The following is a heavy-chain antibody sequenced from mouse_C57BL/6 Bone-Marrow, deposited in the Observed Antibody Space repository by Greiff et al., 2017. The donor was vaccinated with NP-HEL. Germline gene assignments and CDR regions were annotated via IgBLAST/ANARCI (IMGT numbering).Heavy chain of an antibody. Sequence: VMLVESGAELVRPGASVKLSCKASGYTFTDYYINWVKQRPGQGLEWIARIYPGSGNTYYNEKFKGKATLTAEKSSSTAYMQLSSLTSEDSAVYFCARWDYYGSPSYAMDYWGQGTSVTVSS. D-gene: IGHD1-1*01. CDR2: IYPGSGNT. J-gene: IGHJ4*01. CDR3: ARWDYYGSPSYAMDY. V-gene: IGHV1-76*01. CDR1: GYTFTDYY.